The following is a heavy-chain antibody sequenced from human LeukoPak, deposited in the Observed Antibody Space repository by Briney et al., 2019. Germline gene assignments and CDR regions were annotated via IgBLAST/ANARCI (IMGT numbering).Heavy chain of an antibody. J-gene: IGHJ4*02. CDR2: TYYMSKWYN. D-gene: IGHD6-19*01. CDR3: ARAPTPIIAVAGSFDY. CDR1: GDSVSNNRAA. Sequence: SQTLSLTCALSGDSVSNNRAASSSVRQSPSRGLEWLGRTYYMSKWYNDYAVSVKSRITINPDTSKNQFSLQVNSVTPEDTAVYYCARAPTPIIAVAGSFDYWGQGTLVTVSS. V-gene: IGHV6-1*01.